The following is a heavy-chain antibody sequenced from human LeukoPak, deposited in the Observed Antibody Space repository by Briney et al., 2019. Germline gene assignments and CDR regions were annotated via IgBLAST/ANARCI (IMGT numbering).Heavy chain of an antibody. CDR1: GFSLSSTGVR. D-gene: IGHD6-6*01. J-gene: IGHJ4*02. Sequence: SGPTLVKSTETLTLTCTFSGFSLSSTGVRVGWIRQPPGKHLEWLGIVYWDDGKRYSPSLESRLTITKDTSKNQVVLTMTNMDPVDTATCYCAHSRNIAARRRFFYFDYWGQGTLVAVSS. V-gene: IGHV2-5*02. CDR3: AHSRNIAARRRFFYFDY. CDR2: VYWDDGK.